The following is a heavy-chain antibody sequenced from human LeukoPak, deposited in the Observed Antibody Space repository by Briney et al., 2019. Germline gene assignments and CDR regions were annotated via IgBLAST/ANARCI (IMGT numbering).Heavy chain of an antibody. J-gene: IGHJ4*02. CDR3: ASQAAIGGIAAAGTDY. D-gene: IGHD6-13*01. Sequence: SVKVSCKASGGTFSSYAISWVRQAPGQGLEWMGRIIPILGIANYAQKFQGRVTITADKSTSTAYMELSSLRSEDTAVYYCASQAAIGGIAAAGTDYWGQGTLVTVSS. CDR1: GGTFSSYA. V-gene: IGHV1-69*04. CDR2: IIPILGIA.